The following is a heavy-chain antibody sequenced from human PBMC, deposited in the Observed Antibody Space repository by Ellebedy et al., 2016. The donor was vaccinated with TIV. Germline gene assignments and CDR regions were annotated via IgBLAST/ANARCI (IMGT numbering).Heavy chain of an antibody. D-gene: IGHD1-26*01. CDR2: IHYSGRT. Sequence: SETLSLTCTLSGGSISSSSYYWGWIRQSPGRGLEWIGSIHYSGRTYYTPSLKSRVTIALHTSRNQFSLRLSSVSAADTAVYYCARGGGSYSDYWGQGILVTVSS. CDR1: GGSISSSSYY. CDR3: ARGGGSYSDY. V-gene: IGHV4-39*07. J-gene: IGHJ4*02.